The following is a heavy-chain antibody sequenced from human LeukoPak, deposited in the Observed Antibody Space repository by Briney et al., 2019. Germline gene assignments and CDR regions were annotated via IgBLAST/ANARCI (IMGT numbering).Heavy chain of an antibody. Sequence: GSLRLSCAASGFTFSSYAMSWVRQAPGKGLEWISRVSGRGNNTYYADSVKGRFTISRDNSKNTLHLQMNSLRAEDTAVYFCAKGWTDIDYWGQGTLVTVSS. J-gene: IGHJ4*02. D-gene: IGHD3/OR15-3a*01. CDR2: VSGRGNNT. V-gene: IGHV3-23*01. CDR3: AKGWTDIDY. CDR1: GFTFSSYA.